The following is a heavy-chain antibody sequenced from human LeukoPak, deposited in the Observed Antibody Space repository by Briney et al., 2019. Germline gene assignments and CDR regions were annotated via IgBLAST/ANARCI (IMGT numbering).Heavy chain of an antibody. Sequence: SSETLSLXCAVYGGSFSGYYWSWIRLPPGKGLESIGEINHSGSTNYNPSLKSRVTISVDTSKNQFSLKLSSVTAADTAVYYCARGPGSSWYKGAFDIWGQGTMVTVSS. D-gene: IGHD6-13*01. V-gene: IGHV4-34*01. CDR3: ARGPGSSWYKGAFDI. CDR1: GGSFSGYY. CDR2: INHSGST. J-gene: IGHJ3*02.